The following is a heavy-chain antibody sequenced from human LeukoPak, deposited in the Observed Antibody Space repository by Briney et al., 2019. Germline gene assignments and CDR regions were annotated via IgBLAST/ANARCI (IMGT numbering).Heavy chain of an antibody. CDR3: AKDSVAVAGFLLI. D-gene: IGHD6-19*01. J-gene: IGHJ3*02. CDR2: IYSGGST. Sequence: GGSLRLSCAASGFTVSSNYMSWVRQAPGKGLEWVSIIYSGGSTYYTDSVKGRFTISRDNSKNTLYLQMNSLRAEDTAVYYCAKDSVAVAGFLLIWGQGTMVTVSS. V-gene: IGHV3-53*01. CDR1: GFTVSSNY.